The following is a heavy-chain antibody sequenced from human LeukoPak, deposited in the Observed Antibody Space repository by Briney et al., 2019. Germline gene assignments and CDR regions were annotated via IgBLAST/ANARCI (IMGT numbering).Heavy chain of an antibody. CDR3: AKAQRGYYPRRTYYYYMDV. CDR1: GFTFSSYG. J-gene: IGHJ6*03. V-gene: IGHV3-23*01. CDR2: ISGRGSST. D-gene: IGHD1-26*01. Sequence: HSGGSLRLSCAAYGFTFSSYGIRWVRQARGKGLGWDSVISGRGSSTYYADAVKGRFSISRDNSKKTLYLQMNSLRAEDTAVYYCAKAQRGYYPRRTYYYYMDVWGKGTTVTVSS.